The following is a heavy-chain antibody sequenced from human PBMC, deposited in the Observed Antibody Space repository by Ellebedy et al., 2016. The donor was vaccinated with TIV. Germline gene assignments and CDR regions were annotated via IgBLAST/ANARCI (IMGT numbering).Heavy chain of an antibody. Sequence: GESLKISCVASGFTFSNYAMSWVRQAPGKGLEWVSAISGSGGSTYYADSVKGRFTISRDNSKNTLYLQMNSLRAEDTAVYYCAKPDYGDFWYFDLWGRGTLVTVSS. J-gene: IGHJ2*01. CDR2: ISGSGGST. CDR3: AKPDYGDFWYFDL. CDR1: GFTFSNYA. D-gene: IGHD4-17*01. V-gene: IGHV3-23*01.